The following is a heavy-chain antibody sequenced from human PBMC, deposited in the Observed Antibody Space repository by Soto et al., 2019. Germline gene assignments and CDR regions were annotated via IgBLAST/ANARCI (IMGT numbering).Heavy chain of an antibody. CDR1: GVTFNRQD. V-gene: IGHV1-69*13. CDR2: IIPMFGTP. Sequence: ASVKVSCKASGVTFNRQDMRWVRQAPGQGLEWMGGIIPMFGTPHYAEKFQDRVTITADESTGTAYLELSSLTSEDTAVYYCAKDLGRHEDGYTDYWGQGTLVTVSS. CDR3: AKDLGRHEDGYTDY. D-gene: IGHD5-12*01. J-gene: IGHJ4*02.